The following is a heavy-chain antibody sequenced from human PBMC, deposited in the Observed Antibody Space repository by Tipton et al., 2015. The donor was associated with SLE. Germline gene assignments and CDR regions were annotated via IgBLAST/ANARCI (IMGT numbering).Heavy chain of an antibody. CDR3: ARDLMGVTRFGTNFDY. D-gene: IGHD3-10*02. V-gene: IGHV4-39*07. J-gene: IGHJ4*02. CDR2: IYYSGAT. Sequence: TLSLTCTVTGGSITTSTYYWVWIRQPPGKGLEWVGSIYYSGATYYNPSLKGRITISIDTSRNQFSLILSSVTAADTAVYYCARDLMGVTRFGTNFDYWGQGTLATVSS. CDR1: GGSITTSTYY.